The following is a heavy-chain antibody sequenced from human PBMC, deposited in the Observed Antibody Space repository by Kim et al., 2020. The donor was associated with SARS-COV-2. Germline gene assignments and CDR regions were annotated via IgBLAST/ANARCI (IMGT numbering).Heavy chain of an antibody. CDR2: DGSNK. Sequence: DGSNKYYADSVKGRFTISRDNSKNTLYLQMNSLRAEDTAVYYCARAESDLWGQGTLVTVSS. CDR3: ARAESDL. V-gene: IGHV3-33*01. D-gene: IGHD2-21*01. J-gene: IGHJ4*02.